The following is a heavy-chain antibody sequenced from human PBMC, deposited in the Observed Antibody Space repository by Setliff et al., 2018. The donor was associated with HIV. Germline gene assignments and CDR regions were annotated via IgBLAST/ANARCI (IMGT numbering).Heavy chain of an antibody. Sequence: GGSLRLSCAASGFTFSSYEMNWVRQAPGKGLEWVSYISSSGSTIYYADSVKGRFTISRDNAKNSLYLQMNSLRAEDTAVYFCASTGLLLPRFGASYYYYGMDVWGQGTTVAVSS. CDR1: GFTFSSYE. CDR3: ASTGLLLPRFGASYYYYGMDV. J-gene: IGHJ6*02. CDR2: ISSSGSTI. V-gene: IGHV3-48*03. D-gene: IGHD3-10*01.